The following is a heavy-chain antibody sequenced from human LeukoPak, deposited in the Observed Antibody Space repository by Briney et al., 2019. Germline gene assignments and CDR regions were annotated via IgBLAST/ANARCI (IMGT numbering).Heavy chain of an antibody. CDR1: GYSFTSYW. Sequence: GESLKISCKGSGYSFTSYWIGWVRQMPGKGLEWMGIIYPGDSDTRYSPSFQGPVTISADKSISTAYLQWSSLKASDTAMYYCARHWGGSIAAAGTGDYYYGMDVWGQGTTVTVSS. CDR3: ARHWGGSIAAAGTGDYYYGMDV. D-gene: IGHD6-13*01. V-gene: IGHV5-51*01. J-gene: IGHJ6*02. CDR2: IYPGDSDT.